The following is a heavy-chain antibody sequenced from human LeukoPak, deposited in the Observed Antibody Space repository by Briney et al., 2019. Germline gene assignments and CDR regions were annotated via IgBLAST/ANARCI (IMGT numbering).Heavy chain of an antibody. D-gene: IGHD3-3*01. CDR3: ARAEWLLYITDAFDI. V-gene: IGHV1-69*13. Sequence: SVKVSCKASGGTLSSYAISWVRQAPGQGLEWMGGIIPIFGTANYAQKFQGRVTITADESTSTAYMELSSLRSEDTAVYYCARAEWLLYITDAFDIWGQGTMVTVSS. CDR1: GGTLSSYA. CDR2: IIPIFGTA. J-gene: IGHJ3*02.